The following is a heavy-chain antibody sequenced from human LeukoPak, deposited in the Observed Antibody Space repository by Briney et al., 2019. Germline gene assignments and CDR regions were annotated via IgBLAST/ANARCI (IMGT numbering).Heavy chain of an antibody. D-gene: IGHD2-15*01. CDR2: INPNSGGT. Sequence: GASVKVSCKASGYTFTGYYMHWVRQAPGQGLEWMGWINPNSGGTNYAQKFQGRVTMTRDTSISTAYMELSRLRSDDTAVYYCARDFPAAEMAYYYYMDVWGKGTTVTVSS. CDR1: GYTFTGYY. J-gene: IGHJ6*03. CDR3: ARDFPAAEMAYYYYMDV. V-gene: IGHV1-2*02.